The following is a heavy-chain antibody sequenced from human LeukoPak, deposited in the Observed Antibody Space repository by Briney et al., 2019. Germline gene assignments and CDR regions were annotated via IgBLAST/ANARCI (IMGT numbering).Heavy chain of an antibody. CDR3: AKDTVFSYYDNSGSYAFDM. CDR2: ISGSGGST. J-gene: IGHJ3*02. V-gene: IGHV3-23*01. D-gene: IGHD3-22*01. CDR1: GFTFSSNA. Sequence: GGSLRLSCAASGFTFSSNAMSWVRQAPGKGLEWVSGISGSGGSTYYADSVKGRFTISRDNSENTLYLQMNSLRAEDTAVYYCAKDTVFSYYDNSGSYAFDMWGQGTMVTVSS.